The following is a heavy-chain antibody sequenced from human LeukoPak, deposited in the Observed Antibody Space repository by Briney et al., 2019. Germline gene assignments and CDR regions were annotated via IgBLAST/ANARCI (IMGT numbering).Heavy chain of an antibody. J-gene: IGHJ6*02. CDR2: ISGGGGST. D-gene: IGHD5-18*01. CDR1: GFTLDDYA. V-gene: IGHV3-43*02. CDR3: AKDKGTAMGAWAASVGMDV. Sequence: GGSLRLSCAASGFTLDDYAMHCVRQAPGKGLEWVSLISGGGGSTYYADSVKGRFTISRDNSKNSLYLQMNTLRTEDTALYYCAKDKGTAMGAWAASVGMDVWGQGTTVTVSS.